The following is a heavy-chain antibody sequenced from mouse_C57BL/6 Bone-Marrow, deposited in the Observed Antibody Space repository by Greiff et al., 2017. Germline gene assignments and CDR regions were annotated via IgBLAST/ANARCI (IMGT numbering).Heavy chain of an antibody. CDR3: ARQPLKDAMDY. V-gene: IGHV5-6*01. CDR1: GFTFSSYG. Sequence: EVQRVESGGDLVKPGGSLKLSCAASGFTFSSYGMSWVRQTPDKRLEWVATISSGGSYTYYPDSVKGRFTISRDNAKNTRYLQMSSLKAEDTAMYFCARQPLKDAMDYWGQGTSVTVSS. J-gene: IGHJ4*01. CDR2: ISSGGSYT. D-gene: IGHD1-3*01.